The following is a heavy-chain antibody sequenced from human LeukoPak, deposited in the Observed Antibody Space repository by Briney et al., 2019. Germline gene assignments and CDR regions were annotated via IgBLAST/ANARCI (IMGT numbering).Heavy chain of an antibody. Sequence: SETLSLTCAVYGGSFSGYYWSWIRHPPGKGLEWIGEINHSGSTNYNPSLKSRVTISVDTSKNQFSLKLSSVTAADTAVYYCARGGRGRSYGNFDLWGRGTLVTVSS. D-gene: IGHD5-18*01. J-gene: IGHJ2*01. V-gene: IGHV4-34*01. CDR1: GGSFSGYY. CDR2: INHSGST. CDR3: ARGGRGRSYGNFDL.